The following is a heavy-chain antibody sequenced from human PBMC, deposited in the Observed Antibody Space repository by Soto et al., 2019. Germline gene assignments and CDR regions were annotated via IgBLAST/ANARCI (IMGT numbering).Heavy chain of an antibody. Sequence: SVKVSCKASGGTFSSYAISWVRQAPGQGLEWMGGIIPIFGTANYAQKFQGRVTITADESTSTAYMELSSLRSEDTAVYYCARDLPIVVVPAAPLIWYYGMDVWGQGTTVTVSS. J-gene: IGHJ6*02. CDR3: ARDLPIVVVPAAPLIWYYGMDV. CDR1: GGTFSSYA. V-gene: IGHV1-69*13. CDR2: IIPIFGTA. D-gene: IGHD2-2*01.